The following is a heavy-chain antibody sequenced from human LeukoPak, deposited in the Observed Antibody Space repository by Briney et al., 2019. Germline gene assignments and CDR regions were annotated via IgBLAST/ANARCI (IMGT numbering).Heavy chain of an antibody. V-gene: IGHV4-59*08. J-gene: IGHJ4*02. Sequence: SETLSLTCTVSGGSISSYYWSWIRRPPGKGLEWIGYIYYSGSTNYNPSLKSRVTISVHTSKNRFSLKLSSVTAADTAVYYCVRLREMATTVDYWGQGTLVTVSS. D-gene: IGHD5-24*01. CDR2: IYYSGST. CDR3: VRLREMATTVDY. CDR1: GGSISSYY.